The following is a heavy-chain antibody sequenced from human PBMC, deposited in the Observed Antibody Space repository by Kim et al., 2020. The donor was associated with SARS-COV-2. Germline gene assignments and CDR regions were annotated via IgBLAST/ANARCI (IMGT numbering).Heavy chain of an antibody. CDR1: GGSMSSSY. Sequence: SETLSLTCTVSGGSMSSSYWSWIRQPPGKGLEWIGYIYYSGSTNYNPSLKSRVTISADTSKNQFSLKLSSVTAADTAVYYCARDGSYRSGWYPGYGMDVWGQGTTVTVSS. CDR3: ARDGSYRSGWYPGYGMDV. J-gene: IGHJ6*02. D-gene: IGHD6-19*01. CDR2: IYYSGST. V-gene: IGHV4-59*01.